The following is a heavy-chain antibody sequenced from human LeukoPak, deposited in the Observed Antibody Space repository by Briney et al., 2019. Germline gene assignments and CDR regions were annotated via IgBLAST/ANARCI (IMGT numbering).Heavy chain of an antibody. CDR3: ARGKNAYNAAAFDY. J-gene: IGHJ4*02. CDR2: ISSDGSNK. Sequence: GGSLRLSCAASGFTFSIYAMHWVRQAPGKGLEWVAVISSDGSNKYYADSVKGRFTISRDNPKNTLYLQMNSLRAEDTAVYYCARGKNAYNAAAFDYWGQGTLVTVSS. D-gene: IGHD5-24*01. CDR1: GFTFSIYA. V-gene: IGHV3-30-3*01.